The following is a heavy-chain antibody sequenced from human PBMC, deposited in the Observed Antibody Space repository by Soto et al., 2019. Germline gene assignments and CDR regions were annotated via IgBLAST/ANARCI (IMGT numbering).Heavy chain of an antibody. Sequence: EVQLLESGGGLVQPGGSLRLSCAASGFTFSSYAMSWVRQAPGKVLEWVSAISGSGGSTYYADSVKGLFTISRDNSKNTLYLQMNSLRAEDTALYYCAKPIFCFYGMDVWGHGTTVTVSS. V-gene: IGHV3-23*01. J-gene: IGHJ6*02. D-gene: IGHD2-15*01. CDR3: AKPIFCFYGMDV. CDR2: ISGSGGST. CDR1: GFTFSSYA.